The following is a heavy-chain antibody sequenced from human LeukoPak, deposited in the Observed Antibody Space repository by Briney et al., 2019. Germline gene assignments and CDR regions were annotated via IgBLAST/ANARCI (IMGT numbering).Heavy chain of an antibody. CDR1: GFTFSNFW. D-gene: IGHD3-10*01. J-gene: IGHJ1*01. CDR2: IKQDGSEE. CDR3: AGLSGFIPYH. Sequence: PGGSLRLSCIGSGFTFSNFWMNWVRQAPGKGLEWVAIIKQDGSEEYYVDSVKGRFIISRDNAKNSLSLQMNSLRVEDSAVYFCAGLSGFIPYHWGQGTLVTVSS. V-gene: IGHV3-7*01.